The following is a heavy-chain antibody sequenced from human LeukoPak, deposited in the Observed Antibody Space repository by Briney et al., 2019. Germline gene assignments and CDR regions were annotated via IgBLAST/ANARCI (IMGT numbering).Heavy chain of an antibody. CDR3: ARQSCSGGSCYPRPYWYFDL. CDR1: GGSISSYY. J-gene: IGHJ2*01. Sequence: SETLSLTCTVSGGSISSYYWSWIRQPPGKGLEWIGYIYYSGSTNYNPSLKSRVTISVDTSKNQFSLKLSSVTAADTAVYYCARQSCSGGSCYPRPYWYFDLWGRGTLVTVSS. CDR2: IYYSGST. V-gene: IGHV4-59*08. D-gene: IGHD2-15*01.